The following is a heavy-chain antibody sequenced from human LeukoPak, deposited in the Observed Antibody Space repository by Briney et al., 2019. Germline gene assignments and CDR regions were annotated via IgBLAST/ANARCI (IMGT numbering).Heavy chain of an antibody. CDR2: IYTSGST. V-gene: IGHV4-4*07. J-gene: IGHJ5*02. CDR1: GGSITSYY. D-gene: IGHD3-10*01. CDR3: ARDSKGITMVRGVPLNWFDP. Sequence: SETLSLTCTVSGGSITSYYWSWIRQPAGKGLEWIGRIYTSGSTNYNPSLKSRVTMSVDTSKNQFSLKLSSVTAADTAVYYCARDSKGITMVRGVPLNWFDPWGQGTLVTVSS.